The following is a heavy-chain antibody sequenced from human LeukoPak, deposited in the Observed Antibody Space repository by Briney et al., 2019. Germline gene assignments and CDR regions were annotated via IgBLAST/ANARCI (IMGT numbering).Heavy chain of an antibody. Sequence: GGSLRLSCAASGFTFDDYGMSWVRQDPGKGLEWVSGINWNGGSTGYADSVKGRFTISRDNAKNSLYLQMNSLRAEDTAVYYCAKAPSVSSSWFDYWGQGTLVTVSS. CDR1: GFTFDDYG. V-gene: IGHV3-20*04. D-gene: IGHD6-13*01. CDR2: INWNGGST. CDR3: AKAPSVSSSWFDY. J-gene: IGHJ4*02.